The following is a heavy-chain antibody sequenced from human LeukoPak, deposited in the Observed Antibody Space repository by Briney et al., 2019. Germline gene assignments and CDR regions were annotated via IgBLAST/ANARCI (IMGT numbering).Heavy chain of an antibody. V-gene: IGHV4-30-2*01. CDR1: GGSISSGGYS. CDR3: ARNLRDIVDIVVVPAAHFDY. Sequence: SETLSLTCAVSGGSISSGGYSWSWIRQPPGKGLEWIGYIYHSGSTYYNPSLKSRVTISVDRSKNQFSLKLSSVTAADTAVYYCARNLRDIVDIVVVPAAHFDYWGQGTLVTVSS. CDR2: IYHSGST. J-gene: IGHJ4*02. D-gene: IGHD2-2*03.